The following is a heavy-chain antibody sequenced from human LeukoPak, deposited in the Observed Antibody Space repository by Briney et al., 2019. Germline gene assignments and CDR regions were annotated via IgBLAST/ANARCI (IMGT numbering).Heavy chain of an antibody. Sequence: SETLSLTCTVSGGSISSSSYYWAWIRQPPGKGLEWIGSIYYSGSTYYNPSLKSRVTISVDTSKNQFSLKLSSVTAADTAVYYCARAGWCSNFDYWGQGTLVTVSS. D-gene: IGHD4/OR15-4a*01. CDR2: IYYSGST. J-gene: IGHJ4*02. V-gene: IGHV4-39*07. CDR1: GGSISSSSYY. CDR3: ARAGWCSNFDY.